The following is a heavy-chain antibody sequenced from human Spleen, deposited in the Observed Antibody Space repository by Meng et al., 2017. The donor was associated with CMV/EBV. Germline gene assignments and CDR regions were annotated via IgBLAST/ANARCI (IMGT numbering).Heavy chain of an antibody. V-gene: IGHV6-1*01. CDR1: GDSVSSGSIA. CDR2: TYFRSRWSN. CDR3: ARGRYSTFDY. J-gene: IGHJ4*02. Sequence: CALSGDSVSSGSIAWNWIRQSPLRGLEWPGRTYFRSRWSNEYAASVRSRITINLDTSTNQLSLQLNSVTPEDTGMYYCARGRYSTFDYWGQGTLVTVSS. D-gene: IGHD6-13*01.